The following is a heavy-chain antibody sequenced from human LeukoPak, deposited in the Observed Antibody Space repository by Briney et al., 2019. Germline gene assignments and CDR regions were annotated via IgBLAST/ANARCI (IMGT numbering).Heavy chain of an antibody. Sequence: ASVKVSCKASGYTFTGYYIHWVRQAPGQGLEWMGWLNPNSGGTNYAQKFQGRVTMTRDTSISTAYMELSGLRYDDTAVYYCARDLFNPSSTGFDYWGQGTLVTVSS. J-gene: IGHJ4*02. D-gene: IGHD3-10*01. CDR3: ARDLFNPSSTGFDY. CDR2: LNPNSGGT. V-gene: IGHV1-2*02. CDR1: GYTFTGYY.